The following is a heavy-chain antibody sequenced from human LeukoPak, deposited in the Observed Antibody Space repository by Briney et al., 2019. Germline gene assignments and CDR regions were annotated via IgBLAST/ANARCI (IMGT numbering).Heavy chain of an antibody. CDR1: GSSIRTYTH. CDR2: IHHTGKT. V-gene: IGHV4-38-2*02. D-gene: IGHD5-18*01. CDR3: LNSGSNYEAVS. J-gene: IGHJ5*02. Sequence: SETLSLTCTVSGSSIRTYTHWGWIRQPPGKGLEWIGSIHHTGKTYYNPSLESRVTISVDTSKNQFSLKLSSVSAADTAFYFCLNSGSNYEAVSWGQGTLVTVSS.